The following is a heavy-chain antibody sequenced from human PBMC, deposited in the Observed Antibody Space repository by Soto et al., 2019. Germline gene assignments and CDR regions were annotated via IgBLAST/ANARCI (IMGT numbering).Heavy chain of an antibody. J-gene: IGHJ4*02. CDR3: ASRKSSPYFDY. D-gene: IGHD3-10*01. CDR2: IYYSGST. V-gene: IGHV4-30-4*01. CDR1: GCSISSGDYY. Sequence: SETLSLTCTFSGCSISSGDYYWSWIRQPPGKGLEWIGNIYYSGSTYYNPSLKSRVTISIDTSKNQFSLKLSSVTAADTAVYYCASRKSSPYFDYWGQGTLVTVS.